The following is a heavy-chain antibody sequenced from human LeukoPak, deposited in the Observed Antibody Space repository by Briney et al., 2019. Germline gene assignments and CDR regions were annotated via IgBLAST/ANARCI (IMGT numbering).Heavy chain of an antibody. CDR1: GFTFSDYY. D-gene: IGHD1-26*01. CDR2: IGRSGNNI. J-gene: IGHJ4*02. CDR3: ARDQGGNYFIDY. Sequence: PGGSLRLSCAASGFTFSDYYMSWIRQAPGKGLEWVSYIGRSGNNIYYADSVKGRFTISRDNAKNSLYLQMNSLRAEDTAVYYCARDQGGNYFIDYWGQGTPVTVSS. V-gene: IGHV3-11*04.